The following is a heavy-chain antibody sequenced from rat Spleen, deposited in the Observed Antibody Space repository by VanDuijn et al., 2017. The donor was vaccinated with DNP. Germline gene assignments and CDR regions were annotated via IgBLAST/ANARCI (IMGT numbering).Heavy chain of an antibody. V-gene: IGHV4-2*01. D-gene: IGHD1-11*01. CDR1: GFNFNDYW. J-gene: IGHJ2*01. CDR3: ARGTNYGGYGDFFDD. CDR2: INDDSSTI. Sequence: EVKLVESGGGLVQPGRSLKLSCAVSGFNFNDYWMGWVRQAPGKGLEWIGEINDDSSTINYVPSLKDRFTISRDNAQNSLYLQMNTLGSEDTALYYCARGTNYGGYGDFFDDWGQGVLFTVSS.